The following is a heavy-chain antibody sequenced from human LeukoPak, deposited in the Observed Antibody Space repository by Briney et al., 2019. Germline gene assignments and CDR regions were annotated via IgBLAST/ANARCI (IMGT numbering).Heavy chain of an antibody. CDR3: ARQGDMRCYYDSSGYYYSAFDI. V-gene: IGHV4-38-2*01. Sequence: SETLSLTCAVSGYSISSGYYWGWIRQPPGKGLEWIGSIYHSGSTYYNPSLKSRVTISVDTSKNQFSLKLSSVTAADTAVYYCARQGDMRCYYDSSGYYYSAFDIWGQGTMVTVSS. J-gene: IGHJ3*02. CDR2: IYHSGST. D-gene: IGHD3-22*01. CDR1: GYSISSGYY.